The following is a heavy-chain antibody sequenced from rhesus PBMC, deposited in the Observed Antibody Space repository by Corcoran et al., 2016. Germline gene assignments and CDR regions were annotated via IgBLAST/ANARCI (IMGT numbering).Heavy chain of an antibody. V-gene: IGHV4-106*01. CDR3: ARKDPYGYYYTVSANSLDV. CDR2: IYGSGGGT. J-gene: IGHJ5-2*01. D-gene: IGHD3-9*01. Sequence: QVLLQESGPGLVKPSETLSLSCAVSGGSISGDYYWTWIRQAPGKGLEWIGYIYGSGGGTKYNPSLKNRVTISTDTSKNQFSLKLSSVTAADTAVYYCARKDPYGYYYTVSANSLDVWGQGILVTVSS. CDR1: GGSISGDYY.